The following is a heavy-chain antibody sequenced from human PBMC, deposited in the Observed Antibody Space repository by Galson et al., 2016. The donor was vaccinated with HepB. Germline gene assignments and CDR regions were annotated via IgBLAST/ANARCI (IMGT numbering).Heavy chain of an antibody. V-gene: IGHV3-53*01. D-gene: IGHD6-13*01. Sequence: SLRLSCAASGFIVSSHYMNWVRQAPGKGLEWVSIIYSGGATYYADSVNGRFTISRDNPTNTLHLQMNSLRAEDTAVYYCARDPGRIAAAGHLDSWGQGTLVTVSS. J-gene: IGHJ4*02. CDR3: ARDPGRIAAAGHLDS. CDR1: GFIVSSHY. CDR2: IYSGGAT.